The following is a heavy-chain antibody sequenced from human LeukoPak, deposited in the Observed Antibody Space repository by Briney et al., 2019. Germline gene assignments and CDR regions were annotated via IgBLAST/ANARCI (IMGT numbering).Heavy chain of an antibody. CDR3: AGQPRYCSGGSCSDAFDI. Sequence: SETLSLTCTVSGGSISSYYWSWIRQPPGKGLEWIGYIYYSGSTNYNPPLKSRVTISVDTSKNQFSLKLSSVTAADTAVYYCAGQPRYCSGGSCSDAFDIWGQGTMVTVSS. J-gene: IGHJ3*02. CDR2: IYYSGST. V-gene: IGHV4-59*01. CDR1: GGSISSYY. D-gene: IGHD2-15*01.